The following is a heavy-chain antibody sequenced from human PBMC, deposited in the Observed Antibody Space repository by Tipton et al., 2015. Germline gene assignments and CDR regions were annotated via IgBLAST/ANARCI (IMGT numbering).Heavy chain of an antibody. CDR2: IYYSGSA. J-gene: IGHJ3*01. V-gene: IGHV4-39*01. D-gene: IGHD1/OR15-1a*01. CDR3: ARPQNTYHSFHF. CDR1: GGSISSGIYY. Sequence: TLSLTCTVSGGSISSGIYYWGWIRQPPGKGLEWIGSIYYSGSAYYNPSLMGRVTIFIDTSKNQFSLNLRFVTAADTAVYYCARPQNTYHSFHFWGQGTMVTVSS.